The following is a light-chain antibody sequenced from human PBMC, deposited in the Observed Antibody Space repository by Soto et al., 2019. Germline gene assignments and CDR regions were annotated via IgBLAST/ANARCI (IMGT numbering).Light chain of an antibody. Sequence: DIQMTQSPSSLSASVGDRVTITCQASQDISNYLNWYQQKPGKAPKLLIYDASNLETGVPSRFSGSGSGTDFTFTISSLQPEDIATYYCQQYDQSGLTFGGGTKVEIK. CDR2: DAS. CDR3: QQYDQSGLT. J-gene: IGKJ4*01. V-gene: IGKV1-33*01. CDR1: QDISNY.